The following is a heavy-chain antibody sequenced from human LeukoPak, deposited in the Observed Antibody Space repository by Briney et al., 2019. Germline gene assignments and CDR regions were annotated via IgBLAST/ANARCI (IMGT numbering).Heavy chain of an antibody. V-gene: IGHV1-18*01. CDR2: ISAYIGNT. CDR3: ARGFPPRRNYDSSGYYSYFFDY. J-gene: IGHJ4*02. D-gene: IGHD3-22*01. Sequence: ASVKVSCKASGYTFTSNGFIWVRQAPGQGLEWMGWISAYIGNTKYAQKFQGRITMTTDTSTSTAYMELRSLRSDDTAVYYCARGFPPRRNYDSSGYYSYFFDYWGQGTLVTVSS. CDR1: GYTFTSNG.